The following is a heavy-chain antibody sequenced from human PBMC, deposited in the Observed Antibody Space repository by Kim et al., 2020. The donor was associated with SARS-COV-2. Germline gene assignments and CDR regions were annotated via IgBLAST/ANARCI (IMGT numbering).Heavy chain of an antibody. Sequence: GGSLRLSCAASGLTFSDSTVQWVRQASGKGLEWVGRVNNKAYGYGTAYAVSLKGRVTVSRDDSKKTAYLQMNRLKIEDTAIYYCRGYYPDGSGSIVDTWGQGTLVTVSS. J-gene: IGHJ5*02. CDR3: RGYYPDGSGSIVDT. V-gene: IGHV3-73*01. D-gene: IGHD3-22*01. CDR2: VNNKAYGYGT. CDR1: GLTFSDST.